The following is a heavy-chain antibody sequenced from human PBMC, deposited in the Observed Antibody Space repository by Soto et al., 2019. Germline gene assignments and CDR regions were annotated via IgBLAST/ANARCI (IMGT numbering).Heavy chain of an antibody. Sequence: QVQLQESGPGLVKPSQTLSLTCTVSGGSISSGGYYWTWIRQYPGKGLEWIGYIYYSGSTFYTPSLKSRVSLSVDTSKNQFSLNLSSVTAADTAVYYCARGLSVTLFDYWGQGTLVTVSS. CDR3: ARGLSVTLFDY. CDR2: IYYSGST. J-gene: IGHJ4*02. D-gene: IGHD4-17*01. CDR1: GGSISSGGYY. V-gene: IGHV4-31*03.